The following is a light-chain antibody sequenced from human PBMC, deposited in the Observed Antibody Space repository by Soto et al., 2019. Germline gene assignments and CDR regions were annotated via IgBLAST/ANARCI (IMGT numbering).Light chain of an antibody. CDR3: QQYNNWWA. CDR2: VAS. V-gene: IGKV3-15*01. CDR1: QSVNSN. Sequence: EIVMTQSPATLSVSPGERATLSCRASQSVNSNLAWYQQKPGQAPRLLISVASTRATGIPARFSGSGSETKFTLTISSLQSEDFAGYYCQQYNNWWAFGQGTKVEMK. J-gene: IGKJ1*01.